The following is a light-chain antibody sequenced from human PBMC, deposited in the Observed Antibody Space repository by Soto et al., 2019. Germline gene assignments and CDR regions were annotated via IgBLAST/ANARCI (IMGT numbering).Light chain of an antibody. CDR2: AAS. CDR3: QQSYSTPPRWT. Sequence: DIQMTQSPSSLSASVGARVTITCRASQSISSYLNWYQQKPGKAPKLLIYAASSLQSGVPSRFSGSGSGTDFTLTISSLQPEDFATYYGQQSYSTPPRWTFGQGTKVEIK. V-gene: IGKV1-39*01. CDR1: QSISSY. J-gene: IGKJ1*01.